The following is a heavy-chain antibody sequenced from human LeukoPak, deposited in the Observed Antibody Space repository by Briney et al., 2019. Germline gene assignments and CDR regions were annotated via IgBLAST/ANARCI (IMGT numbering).Heavy chain of an antibody. J-gene: IGHJ4*02. CDR2: IKHDGSET. CDR1: GFIFSGDW. CDR3: ARAPDTAMADY. Sequence: GGSLRLSCAASGFIFSGDWMSWVRQAPGKGLEWVANIKHDGSETYYVDSLRGRFTISRDNAKNSLYLQMNSLRAEDTAVYYCARAPDTAMADYWGQGTLVTVSS. V-gene: IGHV3-7*04. D-gene: IGHD5-18*01.